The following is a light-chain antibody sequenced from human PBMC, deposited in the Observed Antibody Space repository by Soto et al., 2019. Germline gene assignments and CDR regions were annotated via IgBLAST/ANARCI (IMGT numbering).Light chain of an antibody. CDR1: QDISVY. CDR2: SAS. V-gene: IGKV1-27*01. J-gene: IGKJ5*01. Sequence: DIQMTQSPSSLSASVGDRVTITCRASQDISVYLAWYQQKPGKVPKLLIYSASTLQSGVPSRFSGSGSGTDFTLTISSLQPDDVATYYCQKFNTAPLTFGRGTRLEIK. CDR3: QKFNTAPLT.